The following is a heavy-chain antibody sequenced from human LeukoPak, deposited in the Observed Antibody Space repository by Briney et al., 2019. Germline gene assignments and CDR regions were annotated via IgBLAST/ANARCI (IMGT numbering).Heavy chain of an antibody. V-gene: IGHV3-15*04. CDR3: TTEFWGSYNY. Sequence: GGSLRLSCATSGSTFSNAWMSWVRQAPGKGLEWVGRIGTMTHGGTTDYAAPVKGRFTISRDDSKNTLYLQMNSLKTEDTAVYYCTTEFWGSYNYWGQGTLVTVSS. D-gene: IGHD7-27*01. CDR2: IGTMTHGGTT. CDR1: GSTFSNAW. J-gene: IGHJ4*02.